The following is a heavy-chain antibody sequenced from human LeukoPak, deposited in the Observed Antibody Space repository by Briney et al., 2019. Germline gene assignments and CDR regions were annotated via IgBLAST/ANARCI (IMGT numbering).Heavy chain of an antibody. CDR3: ARVEVVAATQFDY. J-gene: IGHJ4*02. Sequence: GGSLRLSCAASGFTFSDYYMSWIRQAPAKGLEWVSYISSSSSYTNYADSVKGRFTISRDNAKNSLYLQMNSLRAEDTAVYYCARVEVVAATQFDYWGQGTLVTVSS. CDR2: ISSSSSYT. D-gene: IGHD2-15*01. V-gene: IGHV3-11*05. CDR1: GFTFSDYY.